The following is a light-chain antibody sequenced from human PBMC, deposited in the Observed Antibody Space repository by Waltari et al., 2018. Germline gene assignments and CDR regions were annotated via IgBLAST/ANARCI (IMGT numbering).Light chain of an antibody. V-gene: IGKV3-11*01. J-gene: IGKJ1*01. CDR2: ETS. Sequence: EVVLTQSPATLSLSPGDRATLSCRASQGGIDYLAWYQQRPGQAPRLLIYETSNGAPGIPARFRGSGSGADFTLTISSLQPEDFAVYYCQHRDRTFGQGTKVEIK. CDR1: QGGIDY. CDR3: QHRDRT.